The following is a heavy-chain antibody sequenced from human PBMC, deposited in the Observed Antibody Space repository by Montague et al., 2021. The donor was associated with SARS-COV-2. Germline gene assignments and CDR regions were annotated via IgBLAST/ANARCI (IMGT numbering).Heavy chain of an antibody. V-gene: IGHV4-4*02. CDR1: GGSISSDNW. Sequence: SETLSLTCAVSGGSISSDNWWSWVRQSPGKGLEWIGEIFHSGSTNYNPSLKSRVTMSVDKSKNDFSLKLGPVTAADTAMYYCARRITMVRGVTKRNNWFDPWGRGILVTVSS. J-gene: IGHJ5*02. D-gene: IGHD3-10*01. CDR3: ARRITMVRGVTKRNNWFDP. CDR2: IFHSGST.